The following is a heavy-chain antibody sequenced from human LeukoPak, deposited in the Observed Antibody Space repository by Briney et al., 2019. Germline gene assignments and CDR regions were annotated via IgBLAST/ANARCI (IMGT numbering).Heavy chain of an antibody. J-gene: IGHJ4*02. Sequence: GGSLRLSCAASGFTFSAYGMHWVRQAPGRGLEWVALIGFDGSNKYYADSVKGRFIISRDDSRNMLYLQMNSLRLEDTAVYYCEILRQCTVDLFIDYWGQGTPATVSS. CDR2: IGFDGSNK. CDR1: GFTFSAYG. V-gene: IGHV3-30*02. D-gene: IGHD4-23*01. CDR3: EILRQCTVDLFIDY.